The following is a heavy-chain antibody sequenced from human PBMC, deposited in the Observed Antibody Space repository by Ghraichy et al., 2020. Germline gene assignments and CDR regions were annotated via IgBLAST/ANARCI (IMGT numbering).Heavy chain of an antibody. CDR2: IKSKTDGGTT. V-gene: IGHV3-15*01. Sequence: GGSLRLSCAASGFTFSNAWMSWVRQAPGKRLEWVGRIKSKTDGGTTDYAAPVKGRFTISRDDSKNTLYLQMNSLKTEDTAVYYCTTDTVYYYGMDVWGQGTTVTVSS. D-gene: IGHD4-17*01. J-gene: IGHJ6*02. CDR1: GFTFSNAW. CDR3: TTDTVYYYGMDV.